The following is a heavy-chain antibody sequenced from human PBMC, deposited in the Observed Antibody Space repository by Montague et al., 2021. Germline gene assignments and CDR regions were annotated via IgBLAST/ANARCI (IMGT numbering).Heavy chain of an antibody. CDR2: VSHGGRT. CDR1: RSLINSDYY. J-gene: IGHJ6*03. V-gene: IGHV4-38-2*02. CDR3: ARERDRYYHMDI. Sequence: SHSLSLTCTVSRSLINSDYYWGWIRQPPGKGLEWMGSVSHGGRTYYNPSLKSRVTISVDTSNNHFSLKLSSVTAADTAMHYCARERDRYYHMDIWGKGTTITVSS.